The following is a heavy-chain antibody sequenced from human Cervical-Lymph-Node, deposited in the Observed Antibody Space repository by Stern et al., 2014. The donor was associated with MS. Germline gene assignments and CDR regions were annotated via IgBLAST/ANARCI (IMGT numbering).Heavy chain of an antibody. CDR1: GDSMTSSSYY. D-gene: IGHD3-16*02. CDR2: FYFPGTT. CDR3: ARHLRRGGAIDI. V-gene: IGHV4-39*01. J-gene: IGHJ3*02. Sequence: QLQLQESGPRLVKPSETLSLTCSVSGDSMTSSSYYWGWIRQSPGMGLEWIGSFYFPGTTYFNPSVESRATLSEDTAKNQFSLRLTSVTATDTATYYCARHLRRGGAIDIWGQGTRVPVSS.